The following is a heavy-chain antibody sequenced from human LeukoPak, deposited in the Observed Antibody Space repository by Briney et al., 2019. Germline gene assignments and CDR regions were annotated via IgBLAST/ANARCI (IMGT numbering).Heavy chain of an antibody. CDR2: TNPNSGKT. V-gene: IGHV1-8*02. CDR1: GYSVTLCD. CDR3: ARGRPGLASAGTYDF. D-gene: IGHD6-13*01. Sequence: SVEVKCDASGYSVTLCDLHSVRKAPGQGLEWMGWTNPNSGKTGYAREFQGRVTMTKNTSISTAYMEVSSLGYDDTAIYYCARGRPGLASAGTYDFWGQGTLITVSS. J-gene: IGHJ4*02.